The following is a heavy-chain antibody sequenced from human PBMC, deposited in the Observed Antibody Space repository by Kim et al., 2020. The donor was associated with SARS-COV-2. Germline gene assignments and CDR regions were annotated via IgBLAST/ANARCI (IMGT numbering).Heavy chain of an antibody. Sequence: RFTISRDNSKNSLYLQMNSLRAEDTAVYYCAKGTEDYDFWSGYKGYGMDVWGQGTTVTVSS. CDR3: AKGTEDYDFWSGYKGYGMDV. J-gene: IGHJ6*02. D-gene: IGHD3-3*01. V-gene: IGHV3-30*02.